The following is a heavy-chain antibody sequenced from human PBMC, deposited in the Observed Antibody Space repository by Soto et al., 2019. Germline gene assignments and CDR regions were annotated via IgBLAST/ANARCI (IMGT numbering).Heavy chain of an antibody. Sequence: GGSLRLSCAASGFTINNNYMTWVRQAPGKGLEWVSVLYRNGSAYYSDSVRGRFSISRDNSKNTLYLQMGRLRAEDTAVYFCTSGLVPITYWGQGTLVTV. CDR3: TSGLVPITY. V-gene: IGHV3-53*01. J-gene: IGHJ4*02. D-gene: IGHD1-20*01. CDR2: LYRNGSA. CDR1: GFTINNNY.